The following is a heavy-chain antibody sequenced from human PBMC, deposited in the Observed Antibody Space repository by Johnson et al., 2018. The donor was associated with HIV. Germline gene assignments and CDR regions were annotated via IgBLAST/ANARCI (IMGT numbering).Heavy chain of an antibody. CDR1: GFAVSSNY. CDR2: IYSGGSQ. J-gene: IGHJ3*02. CDR3: AREGGAVAGTGDAFDI. V-gene: IGHV3-66*02. D-gene: IGHD6-19*01. Sequence: VQLVESGGGLVQPGGSLRLSCAASGFAVSSNYMSWVRQAPGKGLEWVSVIYSGGSQYYADSVKGRFTISRDNSKNKLYLQMNSRRAEDTAVYYCAREGGAVAGTGDAFDIWGQGTMVTVSS.